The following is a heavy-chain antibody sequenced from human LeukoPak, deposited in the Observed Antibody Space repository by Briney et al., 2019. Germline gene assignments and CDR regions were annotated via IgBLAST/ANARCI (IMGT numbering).Heavy chain of an antibody. CDR1: GGSISSYY. CDR3: ARWGSGYYFFDY. CDR2: IYYSGST. V-gene: IGHV4-59*01. J-gene: IGHJ4*02. D-gene: IGHD3-22*01. Sequence: SETLSLTCTVFGGSISSYYWSWIRQPPGKGLEWIGCIYYSGSTNYNPSLKSRVTISVDTSKNQFSLKLSSVTAADTAVHYCARWGSGYYFFDYWGQGTLVTVSS.